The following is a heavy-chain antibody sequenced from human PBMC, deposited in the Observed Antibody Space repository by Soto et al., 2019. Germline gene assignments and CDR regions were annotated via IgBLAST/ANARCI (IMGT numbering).Heavy chain of an antibody. D-gene: IGHD2-8*01. CDR1: GYTFSRYG. CDR3: AKNGQPPYYYYGLDV. Sequence: QGQLVQSGGEVKKPGASVKVSCKTSGYTFSRYGISWVRQAPGQGREWMGWISGYNGDTNYARKFQGRVTMTIDTSTTTAYMELRSLTSDDTAVYYCAKNGQPPYYYYGLDVWGQGTTVTVSS. CDR2: ISGYNGDT. J-gene: IGHJ6*02. V-gene: IGHV1-18*01.